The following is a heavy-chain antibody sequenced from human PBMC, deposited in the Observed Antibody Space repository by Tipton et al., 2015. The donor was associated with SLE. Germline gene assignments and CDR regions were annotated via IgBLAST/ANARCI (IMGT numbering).Heavy chain of an antibody. D-gene: IGHD2-21*02. CDR2: INHSGST. J-gene: IGHJ2*01. CDR1: GGSFSAYQ. V-gene: IGHV4-34*01. Sequence: LRLSCAVYGGSFSAYQWSWIRQPPGKGLEWIGEINHSGSTNYNPSLKSRVTISVDTSKNQFSLKLSSVTAADTAVYFCARLGRYFYSHWYFDLWGRGTVVTVSS. CDR3: ARLGRYFYSHWYFDL.